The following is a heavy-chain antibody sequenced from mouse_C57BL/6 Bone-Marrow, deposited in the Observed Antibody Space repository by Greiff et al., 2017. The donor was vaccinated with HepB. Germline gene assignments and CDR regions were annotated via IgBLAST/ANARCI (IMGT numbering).Heavy chain of an antibody. CDR3: ARLGRGGYFDY. J-gene: IGHJ2*03. V-gene: IGHV1-61*01. CDR2: IYPSDSET. D-gene: IGHD4-1*01. CDR1: GYTFTSYW. Sequence: VQLQQPGAELVRPGSSVKLSCKASGYTFTSYWMDWVKQRPGQGLEWIGNIYPSDSETHYNHKFKDKATVTVDKSSSTAYMQLSSLTSEDSAVYYCARLGRGGYFDYGGRGTGPTVTS.